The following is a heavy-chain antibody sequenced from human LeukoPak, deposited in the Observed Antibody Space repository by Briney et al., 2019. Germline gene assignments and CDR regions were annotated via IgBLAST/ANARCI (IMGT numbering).Heavy chain of an antibody. V-gene: IGHV1-69-2*01. CDR2: VDPEDGET. CDR3: ATITMVRGVSYYFDY. CDR1: GYTFTDYY. J-gene: IGHJ4*02. Sequence: ASVKVSCKVSGYTFTDYYMHWVQQAPGKGLEWMELVDPEDGETIYAEKFQGRVTITADTSTDTAYMELSSLRSEDTAVYYCATITMVRGVSYYFDYWGQGTLVTVSS. D-gene: IGHD3-10*01.